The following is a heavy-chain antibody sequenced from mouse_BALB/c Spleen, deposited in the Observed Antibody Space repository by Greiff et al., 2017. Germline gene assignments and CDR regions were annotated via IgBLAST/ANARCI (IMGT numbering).Heavy chain of an antibody. CDR3: ARIGPYGLGDY. J-gene: IGHJ2*01. CDR2: IWWNDDK. CDR1: GFSLSTSGMS. D-gene: IGHD2-10*02. V-gene: IGHV8-8*01. Sequence: QVTLKVSGPGILQPSQTLSLTCSFSGFSLSTSGMSVGWIRQPSGKGLEWLAHIWWNDDKYYNPALKSRLTISKDTSNNQVFLKIASVVTADTATYYCARIGPYGLGDYWGQGTTLTVSS.